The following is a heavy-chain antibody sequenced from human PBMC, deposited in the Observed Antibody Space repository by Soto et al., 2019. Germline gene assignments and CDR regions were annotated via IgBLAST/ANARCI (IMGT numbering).Heavy chain of an antibody. CDR3: ASGGIAVPAAFDS. D-gene: IGHD6-19*01. CDR2: IYYSGTT. Sequence: SETLSLTCTFSGGSITSTSYFWGWIRQPPGKGLEWLGNIYYSGTTYYKPSLKSRVTISADTSKNQLSLKLKSVTAADTAVYYCASGGIAVPAAFDSWGQGTLGTVSS. CDR1: GGSITSTSYF. V-gene: IGHV4-39*01. J-gene: IGHJ4*02.